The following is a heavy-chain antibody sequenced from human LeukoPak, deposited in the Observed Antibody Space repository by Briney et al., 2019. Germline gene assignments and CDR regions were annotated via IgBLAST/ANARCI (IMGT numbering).Heavy chain of an antibody. V-gene: IGHV3-48*02. CDR1: GFTFSSYS. CDR3: ASSGSYRFDY. CDR2: ITASGTAM. Sequence: GGSLRLSCAASGFTFSSYSMHWVRQGPGKGLEWVSHITASGTAMFYADSVKGRFTISRDNAKNSLYLQMNSLRDEDTAVYYCASSGSYRFDYWGQGTLVTVSS. D-gene: IGHD1-26*01. J-gene: IGHJ4*02.